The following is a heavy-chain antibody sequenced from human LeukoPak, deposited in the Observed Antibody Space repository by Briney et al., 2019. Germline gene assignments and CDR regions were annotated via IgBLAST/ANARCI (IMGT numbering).Heavy chain of an antibody. D-gene: IGHD6-19*01. V-gene: IGHV3-43D*03. CDR2: ISWDGGST. CDR3: AKDISSSGWYGHFSYYMDV. CDR1: GFTFDDYA. J-gene: IGHJ6*03. Sequence: GGSLRLSCAASGFTFDDYAMHWVRHAPGKGLEWVSIISWDGGSTYYADSVKGRFTISRDNSKYSLYLQMNSQRAEDTALYYCAKDISSSGWYGHFSYYMDVWGKGTTVTVSS.